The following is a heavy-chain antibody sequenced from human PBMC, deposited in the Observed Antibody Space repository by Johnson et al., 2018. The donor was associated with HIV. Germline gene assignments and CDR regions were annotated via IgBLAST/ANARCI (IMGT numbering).Heavy chain of an antibody. V-gene: IGHV3-30*03. CDR3: ASLINYNFWSGYSVSDAFDI. J-gene: IGHJ3*02. CDR2: ISYGGSNK. CDR1: GFTFSSFG. D-gene: IGHD3-3*01. Sequence: QVQLVESGGGVVQPGRSLRLSCAASGFTFSSFGLHWVRQAPGKGLEWVAVISYGGSNKYYVDSVKGRFTISRDDSKNTLYLQMNSLRAEDTAVYYCASLINYNFWSGYSVSDAFDIWGQGTMVTVSS.